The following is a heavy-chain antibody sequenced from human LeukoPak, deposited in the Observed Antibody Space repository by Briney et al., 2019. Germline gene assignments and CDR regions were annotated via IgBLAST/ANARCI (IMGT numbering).Heavy chain of an antibody. V-gene: IGHV4-34*01. CDR1: GGSFSGYY. J-gene: IGHJ4*02. Sequence: SETLSLTCAVYGGSFSGYYWSWIRQPPGKGLEWIGQINHSGSTNYNPSLKSRVTISVDTSKNQFSLKLSSVTAADTAVYYCARVVHSGTYFFDSRGQGTLVTVSS. CDR3: ARVVHSGTYFFDS. D-gene: IGHD1-26*01. CDR2: INHSGST.